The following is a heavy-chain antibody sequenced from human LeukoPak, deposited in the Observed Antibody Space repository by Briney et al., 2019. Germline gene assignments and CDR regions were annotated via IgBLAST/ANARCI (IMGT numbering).Heavy chain of an antibody. CDR2: ISWNSGSI. J-gene: IGHJ4*01. D-gene: IGHD3-10*01. CDR1: GFTFDDYA. Sequence: PGGSLRLSCAASGFTFDDYAMHWVRQAPGKDLEWVSGISWNSGSIGYADSVKGRFTISRDNAKNSLYLQMNSLRAEDTALYYCAKDTGVLWFGELFAYFDYWGHGTLVTVSS. V-gene: IGHV3-9*01. CDR3: AKDTGVLWFGELFAYFDY.